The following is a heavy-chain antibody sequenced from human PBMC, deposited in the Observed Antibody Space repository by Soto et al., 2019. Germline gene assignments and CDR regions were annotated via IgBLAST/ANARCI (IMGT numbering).Heavy chain of an antibody. V-gene: IGHV2-5*02. J-gene: IGHJ4*02. Sequence: QITLKESGPTLVKPTQTLTVTCTFSGFSLSTSRVGVGWIRQPPGKALEWLALIYWDDDKRYSPSLKSRLTITKDTSKNQVVLTMTNTDPVDTATYYCVHTSGSGNSACFDYWGQGTLVTVSS. D-gene: IGHD3-10*01. CDR1: GFSLSTSRVG. CDR2: IYWDDDK. CDR3: VHTSGSGNSACFDY.